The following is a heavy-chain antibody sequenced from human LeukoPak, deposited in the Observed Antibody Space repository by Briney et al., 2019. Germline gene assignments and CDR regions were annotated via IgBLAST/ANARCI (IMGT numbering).Heavy chain of an antibody. D-gene: IGHD1-14*01. V-gene: IGHV1-46*04. J-gene: IGHJ4*02. CDR3: AREVMNNLRFDY. CDR2: INPSGGDT. CDR1: GYTFTSYY. Sequence: ASVRVSCKASGYTFTSYYMHWVRQAPGQGLEWMGIINPSGGDTRYAQKLQGRLTITRDTSTNTVYMELTSLRSEDTAVYYCAREVMNNLRFDYWGQGTLVTVSS.